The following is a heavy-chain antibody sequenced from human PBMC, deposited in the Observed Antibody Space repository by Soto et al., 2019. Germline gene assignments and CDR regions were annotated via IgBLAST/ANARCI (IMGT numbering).Heavy chain of an antibody. D-gene: IGHD2-2*01. Sequence: QVQLQELGPGRVEPAGTLSLTCAGAGGPIRSYNWWSWVRQPPGKGLEWIGEIHHDGGTNYNTSLKSRVTISVDNAKNHLSLNLNSVTAADAAIYYCARMPYSYYAMDVWGQGTTVTVSS. J-gene: IGHJ6*02. CDR1: GGPIRSYNW. V-gene: IGHV4-4*02. CDR3: ARMPYSYYAMDV. CDR2: IHHDGGT.